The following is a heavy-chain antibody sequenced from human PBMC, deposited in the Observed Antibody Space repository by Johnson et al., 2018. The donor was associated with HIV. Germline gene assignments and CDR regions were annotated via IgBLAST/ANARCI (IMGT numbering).Heavy chain of an antibody. V-gene: IGHV3-74*02. CDR3: EAFEI. Sequence: VQLVESGGGLVQPGGSLRLSCTVSGFTFSSYWMHWVRQAPGKGLVWVARIKGAGSITNYADSVKGRFTISRDNAKNTLYLQMNSLRAEDTAVYYCEAFEIWGQGTMVTVSP. CDR2: IKGAGSIT. CDR1: GFTFSSYW. J-gene: IGHJ3*02.